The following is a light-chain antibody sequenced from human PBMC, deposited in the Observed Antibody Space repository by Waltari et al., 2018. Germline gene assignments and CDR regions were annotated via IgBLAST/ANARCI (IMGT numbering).Light chain of an antibody. CDR2: HAS. J-gene: IGKJ4*01. V-gene: IGKV3-20*01. CDR1: QKVSSSY. Sequence: EIVLTQSPATLSLSPGESANLPCRASQKVSSSYLAWYQQKPGRAPRLLIFHASNRATGIPDRFSGGGSGTDFTLTISRMEPEDFAVYYCQQYGSSLVTFGGGTKVEIK. CDR3: QQYGSSLVT.